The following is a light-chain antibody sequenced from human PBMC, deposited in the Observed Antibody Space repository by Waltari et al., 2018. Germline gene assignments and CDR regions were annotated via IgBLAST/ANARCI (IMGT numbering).Light chain of an antibody. J-gene: IGLJ1*01. Sequence: QSVLTQPASVSGSPGQSVTISCTGTSSDVGSYNLVSWYQHHPGKAPKLMIYEANKRTSGFANRCSGSKSGITASLTISGLQAEDEADYYCCSYAGTITPYVFGSGTKVTVL. CDR2: EAN. V-gene: IGLV2-23*01. CDR3: CSYAGTITPYV. CDR1: SSDVGSYNL.